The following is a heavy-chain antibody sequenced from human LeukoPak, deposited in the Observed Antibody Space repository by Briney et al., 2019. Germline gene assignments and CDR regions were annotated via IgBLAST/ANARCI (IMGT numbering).Heavy chain of an antibody. Sequence: ASVKVSCKAFNYSFTSYAITWVRQAPGQGLEWMGWISAYNGNTNYAQKLQGRVTMTTDTSTNTAYMELRSLRSDDTAVYYCAKDGPHKRWLRYYFDYWGQGTLVTVSS. CDR1: NYSFTSYA. CDR3: AKDGPHKRWLRYYFDY. CDR2: ISAYNGNT. J-gene: IGHJ4*02. D-gene: IGHD5-12*01. V-gene: IGHV1-18*04.